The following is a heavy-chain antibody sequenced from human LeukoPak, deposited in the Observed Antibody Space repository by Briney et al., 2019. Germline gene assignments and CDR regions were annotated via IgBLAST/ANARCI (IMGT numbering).Heavy chain of an antibody. CDR2: ISYDGSNE. CDR1: GLTFSGYV. J-gene: IGHJ4*02. CDR3: ARGSPPDY. V-gene: IGHV3-30-3*01. Sequence: GGSLRLSCVASGLTFSGYVMQWVRQAPGKGLEWVSTISYDGSNEYYADSVKGRFTISRDDSKNTLYLQMNSLRAEDTAEYYCARGSPPDYWGQGTLVTVSS.